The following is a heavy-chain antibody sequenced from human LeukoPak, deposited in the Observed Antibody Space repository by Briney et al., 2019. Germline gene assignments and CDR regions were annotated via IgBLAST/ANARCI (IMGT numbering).Heavy chain of an antibody. V-gene: IGHV3-30*18. J-gene: IGHJ4*02. D-gene: IGHD6-13*01. CDR2: ISYDGSNK. Sequence: PGGSLRLSCAASGFTFSGYGMHWVRQAPGKGLEWVAVISYDGSNKYYADSVKGRFTISRDNSKNTLYLQMNSLRAEDTAVYYCAKDVSSSWQYDYWGQGTLVTVSS. CDR1: GFTFSGYG. CDR3: AKDVSSSWQYDY.